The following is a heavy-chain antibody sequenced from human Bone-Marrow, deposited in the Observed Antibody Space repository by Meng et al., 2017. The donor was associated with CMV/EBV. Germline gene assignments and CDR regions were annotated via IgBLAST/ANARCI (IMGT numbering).Heavy chain of an antibody. CDR2: INPNSGGT. V-gene: IGHV1-2*02. J-gene: IGHJ4*02. Sequence: ASEKVSCKASGYTFTGYYMHWVRQAPGQGLEWMGWINPNSGGTNYAQKFQGRVTMTRDTSISPAYMELSRLRSDDTAVYYCARELGGMHYYGSGSYYLYWGQGTLVTVSS. CDR1: GYTFTGYY. D-gene: IGHD3-10*01. CDR3: ARELGGMHYYGSGSYYLY.